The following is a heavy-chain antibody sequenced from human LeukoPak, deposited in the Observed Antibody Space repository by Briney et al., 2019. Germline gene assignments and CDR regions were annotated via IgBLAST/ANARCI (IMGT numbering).Heavy chain of an antibody. CDR1: GFTFKNYW. V-gene: IGHV3-74*01. CDR3: AKTDWFDP. Sequence: GESLRLSCATSGFTFKNYWMSWLRQAPGKGLVWVSRIRYDGSSATYAESVKGRFTISRDNARNTLYLQMNSLRVDDTGVYYCAKTDWFDPCGRGILVTASS. J-gene: IGHJ5*02. CDR2: IRYDGSSA.